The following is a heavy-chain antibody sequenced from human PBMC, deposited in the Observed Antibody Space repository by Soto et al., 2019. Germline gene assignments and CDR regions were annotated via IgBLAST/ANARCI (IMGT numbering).Heavy chain of an antibody. J-gene: IGHJ6*03. Sequence: RISCASGGFTYSRDDMPCVRKATGKGLEWVSAIGTAGDTYYPGSVKGRFTISRENAKNSLYLQMNSLRAGDTAVYYCARASVGDYYYMDVWGKGTTVTVSS. D-gene: IGHD2-15*01. CDR1: GFTYSRDD. CDR2: IGTAGDT. CDR3: ARASVGDYYYMDV. V-gene: IGHV3-13*01.